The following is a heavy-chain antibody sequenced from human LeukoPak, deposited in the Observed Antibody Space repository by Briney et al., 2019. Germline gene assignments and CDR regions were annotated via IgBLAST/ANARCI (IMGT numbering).Heavy chain of an antibody. V-gene: IGHV3-30-3*01. CDR3: AKVKGGYCSGESCYRLADY. J-gene: IGHJ4*02. D-gene: IGHD2-15*01. CDR1: GFTFSSYA. CDR2: ISYDGSNK. Sequence: PGRSLRLSCAASGFTFSSYAMHWVRQAPGKGLEWVAVISYDGSNKYYADSVKGRFTISRDNSKNTLYLQMNSLRAEDTAVYYCAKVKGGYCSGESCYRLADYWGQGTLVTVSS.